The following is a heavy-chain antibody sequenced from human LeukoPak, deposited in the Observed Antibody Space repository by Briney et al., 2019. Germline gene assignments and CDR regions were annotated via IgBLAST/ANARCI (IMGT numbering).Heavy chain of an antibody. Sequence: GESQRISCQGSGYRFTSYWISWVRQMPGKGLEWMGRIDPSDSYTNYSPSFEGHVTISADKSINTAYLQWSSLQASDTAMYYCARHDGSGAQIAYWSQGTLVTVSS. CDR3: ARHDGSGAQIAY. J-gene: IGHJ4*02. D-gene: IGHD6-25*01. CDR1: GYRFTSYW. CDR2: IDPSDSYT. V-gene: IGHV5-10-1*01.